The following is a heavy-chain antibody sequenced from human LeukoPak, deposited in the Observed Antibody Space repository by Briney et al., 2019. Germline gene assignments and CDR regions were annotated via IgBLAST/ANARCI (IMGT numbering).Heavy chain of an antibody. CDR1: GYTFTSYY. CDR2: ISAYNGNT. Sequence: GASVKVSCKASGYTFTSYYVHWVRQAPGQGLEWMGWISAYNGNTNYAQKLQGRVTMTTDASTSTAYMELRSLRSDDTAVYYCARGPMAAATYYYYYYMDVWGKGTTVTVSS. V-gene: IGHV1-18*04. D-gene: IGHD2-15*01. J-gene: IGHJ6*03. CDR3: ARGPMAAATYYYYYYMDV.